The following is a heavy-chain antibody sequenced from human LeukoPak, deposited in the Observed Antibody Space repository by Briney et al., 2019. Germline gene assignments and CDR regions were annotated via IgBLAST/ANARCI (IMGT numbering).Heavy chain of an antibody. CDR2: IYYSGST. J-gene: IGHJ4*02. D-gene: IGHD3-22*01. CDR1: GVSISS. Sequence: SETLSLTCSVSGVSISSLTWIRQPPGKGLEWIGYIYYSGSTYYNPSLKSRVTISVDRSKNQFSLKLSSVTAADTAVYYCARVAPYDSSGYYGSLDYWGQGTLVTVSS. CDR3: ARVAPYDSSGYYGSLDY. V-gene: IGHV4-59*12.